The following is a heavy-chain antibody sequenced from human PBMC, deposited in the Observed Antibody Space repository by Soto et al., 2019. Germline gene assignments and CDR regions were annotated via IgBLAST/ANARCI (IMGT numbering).Heavy chain of an antibody. J-gene: IGHJ4*02. CDR2: IYHSGST. CDR3: ARASSRQLVHFDY. CDR1: GGSMSNYY. V-gene: IGHV4-59*01. Sequence: SETLSLTCTVSGGSMSNYYWSWIRQPPGKGLEWIGQIYHSGSTNYNPSLKSRVAISVDTSESQFSLKLTSVTAADTAVYYCARASSRQLVHFDYWGQGTQVTVSS. D-gene: IGHD6-13*01.